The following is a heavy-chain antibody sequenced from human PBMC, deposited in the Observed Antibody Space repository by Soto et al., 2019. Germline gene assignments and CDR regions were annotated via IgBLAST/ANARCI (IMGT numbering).Heavy chain of an antibody. CDR3: AKDQGAPWAAAGTRPYGMYV. V-gene: IGHV3-30*18. J-gene: IGHJ6*02. CDR1: GFTFSSYG. D-gene: IGHD6-13*01. CDR2: ISYDGSNK. Sequence: GGSLRLSCAASGFTFSSYGMHWVRQAPGEGLEWVAVISYDGSNKYYADSVKGRFTISRDNSKNTLYLQMNSLRAEDTAVYYCAKDQGAPWAAAGTRPYGMYVWGQGTTVTVSS.